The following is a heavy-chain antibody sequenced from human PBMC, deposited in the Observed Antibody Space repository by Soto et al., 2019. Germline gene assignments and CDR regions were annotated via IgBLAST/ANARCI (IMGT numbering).Heavy chain of an antibody. CDR3: ARSYDDFWSGYYGYYYYGMDV. D-gene: IGHD3-3*01. CDR1: GFTFSSYW. J-gene: IGHJ6*02. Sequence: EVQLVESGGGLVQPGGSLRLSCAASGFTFSSYWMSWVRQAPGKGLEWVANIKQDGSEKYYVDSVKGRFTISRDNAKNSLYLQMNSRRAEDTAGYYCARSYDDFWSGYYGYYYYGMDVWGQGTTVTVSS. CDR2: IKQDGSEK. V-gene: IGHV3-7*01.